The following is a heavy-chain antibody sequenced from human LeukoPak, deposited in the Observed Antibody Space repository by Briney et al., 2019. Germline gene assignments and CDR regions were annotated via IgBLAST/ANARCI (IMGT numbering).Heavy chain of an antibody. V-gene: IGHV3-53*01. Sequence: GGSLRLSCAASVFTVITNDMTWVRQAPGKGLEWVSVLYSDGNTTYAASVPGRFTISRDNSNNTLYLEMNSLSSDDTAVYYCARGVEPLAANTLAYWGEGTLVSVSS. J-gene: IGHJ4*02. D-gene: IGHD1-14*01. CDR1: VFTVITND. CDR2: LYSDGNT. CDR3: ARGVEPLAANTLAY.